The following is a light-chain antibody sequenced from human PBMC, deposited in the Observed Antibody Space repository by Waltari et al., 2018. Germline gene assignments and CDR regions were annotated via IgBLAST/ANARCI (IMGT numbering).Light chain of an antibody. CDR3: SSFTNTNTWV. V-gene: IGLV2-18*02. CDR2: EVY. J-gene: IGLJ3*02. Sequence: QSALTQPPSVSGSPGQSVTISCTGTSSDVGNYNRVSWHQQPPATAPKLMIYEVYNRASGVPERFSGSKSGNTASLTISGLQAEDEADYYCSSFTNTNTWVFGGGTKLTVL. CDR1: SSDVGNYNR.